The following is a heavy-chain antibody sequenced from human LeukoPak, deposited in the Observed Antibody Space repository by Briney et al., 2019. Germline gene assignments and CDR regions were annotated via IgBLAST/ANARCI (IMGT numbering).Heavy chain of an antibody. D-gene: IGHD4-17*01. CDR1: GSXFDDYG. Sequence: GGSLRLSCAASGSXFDDYGISWVRQAPGKGLEWVSGINWNGGRAGYADSVKGRFTISRDNAKNSLYLQMNSLRAEDTALYYCARDYDYGDYPGYWGQGTLVTVSS. J-gene: IGHJ4*02. CDR3: ARDYDYGDYPGY. V-gene: IGHV3-20*04. CDR2: INWNGGRA.